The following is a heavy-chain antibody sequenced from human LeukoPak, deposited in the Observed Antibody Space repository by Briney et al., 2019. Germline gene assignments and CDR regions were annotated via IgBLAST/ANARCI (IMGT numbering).Heavy chain of an antibody. V-gene: IGHV3-20*04. CDR1: GFTFDDYG. D-gene: IGHD2-2*01. J-gene: IGHJ4*02. Sequence: GGSLRLSCAASGFTFDDYGMSWVRQAPGKGLEWVSGINWNGGSTGYADSVKGRFTISRDNAKNSLYLQMNSLRAEDTALYYCARGLITVVPAASIEYWGQGTLVTVSS. CDR2: INWNGGST. CDR3: ARGLITVVPAASIEY.